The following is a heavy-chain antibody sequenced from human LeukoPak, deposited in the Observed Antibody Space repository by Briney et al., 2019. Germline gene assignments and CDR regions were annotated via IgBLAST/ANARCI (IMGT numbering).Heavy chain of an antibody. J-gene: IGHJ4*02. D-gene: IGHD3-9*01. CDR1: GDMFSNFT. Sequence: ASVKVSCKSSGDMFSNFTVSWVRQAPGQGLEWMGRIIPFFGTTNYAQKFQGRVSITTDGSTSTAYMELSSLTSEDTAVCYCARETIPILASNHYFDNWGQGTLVTVSS. CDR3: ARETIPILASNHYFDN. CDR2: IIPFFGTT. V-gene: IGHV1-69*05.